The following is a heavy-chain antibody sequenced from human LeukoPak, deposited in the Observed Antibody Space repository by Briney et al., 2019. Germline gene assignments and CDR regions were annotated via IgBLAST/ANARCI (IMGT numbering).Heavy chain of an antibody. D-gene: IGHD2-2*01. J-gene: IGHJ4*02. CDR2: INHSGST. CDR3: ARPANRYCSSTSCYSRRKQTYYFDY. V-gene: IGHV4-34*01. CDR1: GGSFSGYY. Sequence: SETLSLTCAVYGGSFSGYYWSWIRQPPGKGLEWIGEINHSGSTNYNPSLKSRVTISVDTSKNQFSLKLSSVTAADTAVYYCARPANRYCSSTSCYSRRKQTYYFDYWGQGTLVTVSS.